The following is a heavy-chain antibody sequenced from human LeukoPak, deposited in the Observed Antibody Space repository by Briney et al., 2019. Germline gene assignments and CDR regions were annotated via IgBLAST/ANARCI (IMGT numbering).Heavy chain of an antibody. V-gene: IGHV3-23*01. CDR1: RFTFSSYA. CDR2: ISGSGGST. D-gene: IGHD2-2*01. CDR3: AKVRRGYCSSTSCSNFDY. J-gene: IGHJ4*02. Sequence: PGGSLRLSCAAPRFTFSSYAMSWVRQAPGKGLEWVSAISGSGGSTYYADSVKGRFTISRDNSKNTLYLQMNSLRAEDTAVYYCAKVRRGYCSSTSCSNFDYWGQGTLVTVSS.